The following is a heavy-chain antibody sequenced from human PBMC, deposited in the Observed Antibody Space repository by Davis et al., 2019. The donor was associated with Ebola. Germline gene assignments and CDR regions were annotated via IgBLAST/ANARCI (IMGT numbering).Heavy chain of an antibody. V-gene: IGHV1-2*02. D-gene: IGHD6-19*01. CDR2: INPNSGGT. Sequence: ASVKVSCKASGYTFTGYYMHWVRQAPGQGLEWMGWINPNSGGTNYAQKFQGRVTMTRDTSISTAYMELSRLRSDDTAVYYCARVLKIAVAGALYYWGQGTLVTVSS. CDR3: ARVLKIAVAGALYY. J-gene: IGHJ4*02. CDR1: GYTFTGYY.